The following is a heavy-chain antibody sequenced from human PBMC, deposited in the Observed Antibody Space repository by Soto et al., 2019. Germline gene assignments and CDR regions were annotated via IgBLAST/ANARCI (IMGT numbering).Heavy chain of an antibody. V-gene: IGHV3-30-3*01. Sequence: GGSLRLTCAASGFTFSSYAMHWVRQAPGKGLGWVAVISYDGSNKYYADSVKGRFTISRDNSKNTLYLQMNSLRAEDTAVYYCARAKAAAGTYDFDYWGQGTLVTVSS. D-gene: IGHD6-13*01. CDR3: ARAKAAAGTYDFDY. J-gene: IGHJ4*02. CDR1: GFTFSSYA. CDR2: ISYDGSNK.